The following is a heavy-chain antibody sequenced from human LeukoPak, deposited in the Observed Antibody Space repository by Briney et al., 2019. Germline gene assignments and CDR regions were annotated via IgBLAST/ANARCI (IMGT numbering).Heavy chain of an antibody. V-gene: IGHV3-64*01. D-gene: IGHD6-19*01. CDR3: ARDTSSGWYVGAFDI. CDR1: GFTFSNYA. Sequence: PGGSLRLSCAASGFTFSNYAMHWVRQAPGKGLEYVSVISSNGGNIFYANSVKGRFTISRDNSKNTLYLQMGSLRPEDMAVYYCARDTSSGWYVGAFDIWGQGTMVTVSS. J-gene: IGHJ3*02. CDR2: ISSNGGNI.